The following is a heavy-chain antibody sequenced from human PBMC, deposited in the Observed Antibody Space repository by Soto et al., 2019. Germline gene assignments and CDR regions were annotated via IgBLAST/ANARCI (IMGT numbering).Heavy chain of an antibody. J-gene: IGHJ4*02. Sequence: TSETLSLTCTVSGGSISSSSYYWGWIRQPPGKGLEWIGSIYYSGSTYYNPSLKSRVTISVDTSKNQFSLKLSSVTAADTAVYYCARHNLDKRELQLFDYWGQGTLVTVSS. CDR2: IYYSGST. D-gene: IGHD1-7*01. V-gene: IGHV4-39*01. CDR1: GGSISSSSYY. CDR3: ARHNLDKRELQLFDY.